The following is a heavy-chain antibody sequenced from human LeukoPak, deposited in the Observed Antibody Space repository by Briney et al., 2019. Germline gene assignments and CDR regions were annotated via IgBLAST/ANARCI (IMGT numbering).Heavy chain of an antibody. CDR1: GYTYTRYG. J-gene: IGHJ4*02. Sequence: ASVKVSCKASGYTYTRYGVSWVRQAPGQGLEWMGWISAYNGNTNYAQKFQGRVTLTTGTSTTTAYMELRSLRSDDTAVYYCARELTADGYRSFDYWGQGTLVTVSS. D-gene: IGHD5-24*01. CDR3: ARELTADGYRSFDY. V-gene: IGHV1-18*01. CDR2: ISAYNGNT.